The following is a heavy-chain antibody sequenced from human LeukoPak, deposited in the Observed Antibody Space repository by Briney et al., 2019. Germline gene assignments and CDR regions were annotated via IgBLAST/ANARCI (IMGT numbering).Heavy chain of an antibody. CDR1: GGSFSGYY. V-gene: IGHV4-34*01. D-gene: IGHD6-13*01. Sequence: SETLSPTCAVYGGSFSGYYWSWIRQPPGKGLEWIGEINHSGSTNYNPSLKSRVTISVDTSKNQFSLKLSSVTAADTAVYYCARAIAAAGYAFDIWGQGTMVTVSS. CDR3: ARAIAAAGYAFDI. CDR2: INHSGST. J-gene: IGHJ3*02.